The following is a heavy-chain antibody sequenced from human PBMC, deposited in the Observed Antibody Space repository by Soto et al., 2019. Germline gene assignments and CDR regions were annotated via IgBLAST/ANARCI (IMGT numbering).Heavy chain of an antibody. CDR2: ISAYNGNK. CDR3: AARGGWALPHYGMDV. Sequence: ASVKVSCKASGYTFTSYGISWVRQAPGQGLEWMGWISAYNGNKKYAQKLQGRVTMTTDTSTSTAYMELSSLRSEDTAVYYCAARGGWALPHYGMDVWGQGTTVTVSS. V-gene: IGHV1-18*01. CDR1: GYTFTSYG. D-gene: IGHD6-19*01. J-gene: IGHJ6*02.